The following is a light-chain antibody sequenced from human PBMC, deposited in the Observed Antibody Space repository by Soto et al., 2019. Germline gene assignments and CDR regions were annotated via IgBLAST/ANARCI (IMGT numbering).Light chain of an antibody. CDR3: QQRSNWPPLWT. J-gene: IGKJ1*01. Sequence: EIVLTQSPATLSLSPGERATLSCRASQSVSSYLAWYQQKPGQAPRLLIYDASNRATGIPARFSGSGSGTDFTLTISSLEPEDFAVYYWQQRSNWPPLWTFGQGTKVEIK. CDR1: QSVSSY. V-gene: IGKV3-11*01. CDR2: DAS.